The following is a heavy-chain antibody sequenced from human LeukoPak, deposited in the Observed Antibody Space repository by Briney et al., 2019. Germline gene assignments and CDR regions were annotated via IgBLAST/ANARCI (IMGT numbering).Heavy chain of an antibody. V-gene: IGHV4-34*01. CDR3: ARAYYDFWSGYRNWFDP. Sequence: SETLSLTCIVSGGSISSYYWSWIRQPPGKGLEWIGEINHSGSTNYNPSLKSRVTISVDTSKNQFSLKLSSVTAADTAVYYCARAYYDFWSGYRNWFDPWGQGTLVTVSS. CDR1: GGSISSYY. D-gene: IGHD3-3*01. J-gene: IGHJ5*02. CDR2: INHSGST.